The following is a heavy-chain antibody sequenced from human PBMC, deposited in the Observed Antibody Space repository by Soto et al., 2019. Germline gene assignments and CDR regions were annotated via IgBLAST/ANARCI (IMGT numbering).Heavy chain of an antibody. CDR2: IIPIFGTA. CDR3: ARGPPLTYYDFWSGYYEGYYYYGMDV. CDR1: GGTFSSYA. J-gene: IGHJ6*02. D-gene: IGHD3-3*01. Sequence: ASVKVSCKASGGTFSSYAISWVRQAPGQGLEWMGGIIPIFGTANYAQKFQGRVTITADKSTSTAYMELSSLRSEDTAVYYCARGPPLTYYDFWSGYYEGYYYYGMDVWGQGTTVTVSS. V-gene: IGHV1-69*06.